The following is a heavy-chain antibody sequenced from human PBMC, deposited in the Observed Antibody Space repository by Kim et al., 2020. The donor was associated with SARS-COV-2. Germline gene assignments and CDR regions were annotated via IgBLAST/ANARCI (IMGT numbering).Heavy chain of an antibody. CDR2: IKSDGSST. D-gene: IGHD6-25*01. Sequence: GGSLRLSCAASGFPFSSHWMHWVRQAPGKGLVWVSRIKSDGSSTSYADSVKGRFTISRDNAKNTLYLQMNSLRPEDTAVYYCAKRDYFDYWGQGTLVTVS. V-gene: IGHV3-74*01. CDR1: GFPFSSHW. CDR3: AKRDYFDY. J-gene: IGHJ4*02.